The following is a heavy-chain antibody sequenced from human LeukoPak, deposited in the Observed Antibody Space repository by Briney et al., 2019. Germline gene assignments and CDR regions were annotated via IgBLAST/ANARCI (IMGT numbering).Heavy chain of an antibody. V-gene: IGHV4-39*07. CDR2: IYYSGST. J-gene: IGHJ2*01. CDR1: GGSISSSSYY. D-gene: IGHD3-9*01. Sequence: PSETLSLTCTVSGGSISSSSYYWGWIRQPPGKGLEWIGSIYYSGSTYSNPSLKSRVTISVDTSKNQFSLKLSSVTAADTAVYYCARDLTPLRYFDWLLQHQDWYFDLWGRGTLVTVSS. CDR3: ARDLTPLRYFDWLLQHQDWYFDL.